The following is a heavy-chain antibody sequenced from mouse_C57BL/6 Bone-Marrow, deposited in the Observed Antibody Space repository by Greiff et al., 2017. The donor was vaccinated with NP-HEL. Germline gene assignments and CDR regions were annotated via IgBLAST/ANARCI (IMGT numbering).Heavy chain of an antibody. D-gene: IGHD2-4*01. V-gene: IGHV7-3*01. CDR1: GFTFTDYY. CDR2: IRNKANGYTT. J-gene: IGHJ1*03. Sequence: EVQGVESGGGLVQPGGSLSLSCAASGFTFTDYYMSWVRQPPGKALEWLGFIRNKANGYTTEYSASVKGRFTISRDNSQSILYLQMNALRAEDSATYYGARYIPLYYDYDRDWDFDVWGTGTTVTVSS. CDR3: ARYIPLYYDYDRDWDFDV.